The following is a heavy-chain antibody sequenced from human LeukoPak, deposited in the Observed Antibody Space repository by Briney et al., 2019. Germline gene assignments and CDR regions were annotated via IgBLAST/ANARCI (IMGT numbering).Heavy chain of an antibody. D-gene: IGHD3-9*01. CDR3: TKDLTGPLDY. Sequence: GGSLRLSCAASGFTFSNAWMSWVRQAPGKGLVWVSRINIDGSITNYADSVKGRFTISRDNTKNTLYLQMSSLRADDTAVYYCTKDLTGPLDYWGQGTLVTVSS. CDR1: GFTFSNAW. V-gene: IGHV3-74*01. CDR2: INIDGSIT. J-gene: IGHJ4*02.